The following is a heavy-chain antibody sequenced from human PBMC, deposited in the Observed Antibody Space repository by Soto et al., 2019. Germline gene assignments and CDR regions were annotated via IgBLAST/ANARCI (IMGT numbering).Heavy chain of an antibody. CDR3: ARAYDSSSNWFDP. CDR1: GGSISSSNW. V-gene: IGHV4-4*02. J-gene: IGHJ5*02. D-gene: IGHD6-6*01. CDR2: IYHSGST. Sequence: QVQLQESGPGLVKPSGTLSLTCAVSGGSISSSNWWSWVRQPPGKGLEWIGEIYHSGSTNYNPSRKSRFTIPVDKSKTQFSLKLSSVTAADTAVYYWARAYDSSSNWFDPWGQGTLVTVSS.